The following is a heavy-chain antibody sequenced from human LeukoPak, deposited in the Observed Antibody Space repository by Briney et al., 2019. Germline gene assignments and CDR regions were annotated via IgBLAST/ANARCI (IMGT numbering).Heavy chain of an antibody. J-gene: IGHJ4*02. CDR2: IYYSGST. V-gene: IGHV4-39*01. D-gene: IGHD5-18*01. Sequence: SETLSLTCTVSGGSISSYYWGWIRQPPGKGLEWIGSIYYSGSTYYNPSLKSRVTISVDTSKNQFSLKLSSVTAADTAVYYCARHVNTAMVNYFDYWGQGTLVTVSS. CDR3: ARHVNTAMVNYFDY. CDR1: GGSISSYY.